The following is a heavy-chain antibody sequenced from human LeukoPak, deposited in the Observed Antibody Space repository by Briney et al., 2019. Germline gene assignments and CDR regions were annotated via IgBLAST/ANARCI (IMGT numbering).Heavy chain of an antibody. CDR2: IRYDGSNK. Sequence: GGSLRLSCAASGFTFSTSGMHWVRQAPGKGLEWVAFIRYDGSNKYYGDSVKGRFTISRDNSKNTLYLQMNSLRAEETAVYYCAKDLGHYDILTGYYDGMDVWGQGTTVTVSS. J-gene: IGHJ6*02. D-gene: IGHD3-9*01. CDR3: AKDLGHYDILTGYYDGMDV. CDR1: GFTFSTSG. V-gene: IGHV3-30*02.